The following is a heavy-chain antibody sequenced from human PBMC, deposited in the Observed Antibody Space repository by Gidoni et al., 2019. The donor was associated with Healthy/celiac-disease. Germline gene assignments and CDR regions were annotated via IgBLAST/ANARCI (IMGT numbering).Heavy chain of an antibody. CDR1: GFTFGDYA. D-gene: IGHD3-10*01. V-gene: IGHV3-49*03. CDR2: IRSKAYGGTT. J-gene: IGHJ4*02. Sequence: EVQLVESGGGLVQPGRSLRLSCIASGFTFGDYAMSWFRQAPGKGLEWVGFIRSKAYGGTTEYAASVKGRFTISRDDSKSIAYLQMNSLKTEDTAVYYCTSNLEGFGELYREYWGQGTLVTVSS. CDR3: TSNLEGFGELYREY.